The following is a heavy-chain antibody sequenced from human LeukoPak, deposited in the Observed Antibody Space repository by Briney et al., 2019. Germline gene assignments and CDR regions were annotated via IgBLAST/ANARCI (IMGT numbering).Heavy chain of an antibody. J-gene: IGHJ4*02. D-gene: IGHD6-19*01. CDR2: FDNNGIT. V-gene: IGHV4-59*08. CDR1: GGSINNYC. CDR3: ARGLFQWPARIDY. Sequence: SETLSLTCTVSGGSINNYCWSWIRQPPGKGLEWIGFFDNNGITNYNPSLKSRVTISVDTSKNQVSLKLNSATAADTAVYYCARGLFQWPARIDYWGQGTLVTVSS.